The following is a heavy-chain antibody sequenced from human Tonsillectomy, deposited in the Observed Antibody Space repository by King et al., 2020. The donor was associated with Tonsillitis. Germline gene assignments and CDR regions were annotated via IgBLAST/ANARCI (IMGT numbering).Heavy chain of an antibody. CDR1: GFTFTNYG. J-gene: IGHJ4*02. Sequence: VQLVESGGGVVQPGGSLRLSCAASGFTFTNYGMHWVRQTPGKGLEWVAFIRYDGVYKYYADTVKGRFAISRDNSKNTLYLQMDSLRPEDTAVFYCATDPYGFYEGSKYFGSWGQGTLVTVSS. CDR3: ATDPYGFYEGSKYFGS. D-gene: IGHD2/OR15-2a*01. CDR2: IRYDGVYK. V-gene: IGHV3-30*02.